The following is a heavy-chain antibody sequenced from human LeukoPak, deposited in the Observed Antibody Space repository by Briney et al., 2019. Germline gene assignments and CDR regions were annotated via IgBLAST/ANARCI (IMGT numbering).Heavy chain of an antibody. V-gene: IGHV1-2*02. CDR3: ASEYSSGWRNDY. Sequence: GASVKVSCKASGYTFIGYYMHWVRQAPGQGVEWMGWINPNSGGTNYAQKFQGRVTMTRDTSISTAYMELSRLRSDDTAVYYCASEYSSGWRNDYWGQGTLVTVSS. CDR2: INPNSGGT. CDR1: GYTFIGYY. J-gene: IGHJ4*02. D-gene: IGHD6-19*01.